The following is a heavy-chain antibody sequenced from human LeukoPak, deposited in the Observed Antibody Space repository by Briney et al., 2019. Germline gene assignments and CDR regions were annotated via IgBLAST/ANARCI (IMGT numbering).Heavy chain of an antibody. Sequence: SETLSLTCAVYGGSFSGYYWSWIRQPPGKGLEWIGEINHSGSTNYNPSLKSRVTISVDTSKNQFSLKLSSVTAADTAVYYCARARPVLLWFGEYSNWFDPWGQGTLVTVSS. D-gene: IGHD3-10*01. CDR3: ARARPVLLWFGEYSNWFDP. V-gene: IGHV4-34*01. CDR1: GGSFSGYY. J-gene: IGHJ5*02. CDR2: INHSGST.